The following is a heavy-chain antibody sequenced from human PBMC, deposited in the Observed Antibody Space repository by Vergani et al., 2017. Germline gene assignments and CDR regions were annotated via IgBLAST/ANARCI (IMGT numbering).Heavy chain of an antibody. Sequence: EVQLLESGGGLVQPGGSLRLSCAASGFTFSSYEMNWVRQAPGKGLGWVSYISSSGSTIYYADSVKGRFTISRDNAKNSLYLHMHSLRAEDTAVYYCASGSAAFYYYYYMDVWGKGP. CDR1: GFTFSSYE. CDR3: ASGSAAFYYYYYMDV. J-gene: IGHJ6*03. D-gene: IGHD2-2*01. V-gene: IGHV3-48*03. CDR2: ISSSGSTI.